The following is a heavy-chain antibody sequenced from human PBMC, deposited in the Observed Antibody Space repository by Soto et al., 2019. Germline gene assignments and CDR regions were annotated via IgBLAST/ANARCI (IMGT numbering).Heavy chain of an antibody. CDR3: ARVYGQPAKPNSYYYYYYMDV. J-gene: IGHJ6*03. Sequence: VGSLRLSCAASGFSFSNYWMSWVRQAPGKGLEWVANIKQDGSEKYYVDSVKGRFTISRDNAKNSLYLQMNSLRAEDTAVYYCARVYGQPAKPNSYYYYYYMDVWGKGTTVTVSS. CDR2: IKQDGSEK. V-gene: IGHV3-7*01. D-gene: IGHD2-2*01. CDR1: GFSFSNYW.